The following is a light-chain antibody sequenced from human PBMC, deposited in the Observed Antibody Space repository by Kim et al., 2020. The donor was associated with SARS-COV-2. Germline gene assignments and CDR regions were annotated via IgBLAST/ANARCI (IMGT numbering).Light chain of an antibody. CDR1: SSDVGGYNY. CDR3: SSYTSSSTLEV. Sequence: QSITITCTVTSSDVGGYNYVSWYQQHPGKAPKLMIYDVSNRPSGVSNRFSGSKSGNTASLTISGLQAEDEADYYCSSYTSSSTLEVFGGGTQLTVL. J-gene: IGLJ3*02. V-gene: IGLV2-14*03. CDR2: DVS.